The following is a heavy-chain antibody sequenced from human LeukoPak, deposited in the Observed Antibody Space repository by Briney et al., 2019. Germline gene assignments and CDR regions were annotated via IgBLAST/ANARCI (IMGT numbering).Heavy chain of an antibody. J-gene: IGHJ3*02. CDR1: GFTFTSSA. V-gene: IGHV1-58*01. Sequence: SVKVSCKASGFTFTSSAVQWVRQARGQRLEWIGWIVVGSGNTNYAQKFQERVTITRDMSTSTAYMELSSLRSEDTAVYYCAADRGLPNYYDSSGYYLPGHRAFDIWGQGTVVTVSS. CDR2: IVVGSGNT. CDR3: AADRGLPNYYDSSGYYLPGHRAFDI. D-gene: IGHD3-22*01.